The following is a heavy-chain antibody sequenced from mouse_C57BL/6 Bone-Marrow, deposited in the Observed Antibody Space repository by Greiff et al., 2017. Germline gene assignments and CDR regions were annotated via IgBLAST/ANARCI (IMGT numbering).Heavy chain of an antibody. CDR1: GYTFTSYW. Sequence: VQLQQSGAELVRPGTSVKLSCKASGYTFTSYWMHWVKQRPGQGLEWIGVIDPSDSYTNYNQKFKGKATLTVDTSSSTAYMQLSSLTSEDSAVYYCARSGLYGNFGYFDVWGTGTTVTVSS. D-gene: IGHD2-1*01. CDR2: IDPSDSYT. CDR3: ARSGLYGNFGYFDV. J-gene: IGHJ1*03. V-gene: IGHV1-59*01.